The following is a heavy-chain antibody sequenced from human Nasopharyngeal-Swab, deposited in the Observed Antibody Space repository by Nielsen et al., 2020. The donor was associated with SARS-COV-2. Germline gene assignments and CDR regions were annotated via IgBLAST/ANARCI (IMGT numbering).Heavy chain of an antibody. J-gene: IGHJ4*02. CDR1: GFTFSSYG. CDR3: AKLASSSAFDH. V-gene: IGHV3-23*01. CDR2: NSGSGGST. Sequence: GESLKISRAASGFTFSSYGMNWVRQAPGKGLEWVSANSGSGGSTYYADSVKGRFTISRDNSKNTLYLQMNSLRAEDTAVYYCAKLASSSAFDHWGQGTLVTVSS. D-gene: IGHD6-6*01.